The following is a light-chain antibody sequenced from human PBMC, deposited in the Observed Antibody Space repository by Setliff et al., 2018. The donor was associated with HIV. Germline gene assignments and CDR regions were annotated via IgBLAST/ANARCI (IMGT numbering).Light chain of an antibody. Sequence: QSALTQPASVSGSPGQSITISCTGTSSDVGGYDFVSWYQFHPGRAPRLMIYDVNKRSSGVSNRFSGSKSGDTASLTISGLQAEDEADYYCCSFTSSNTYVFGTGTKVTVL. CDR3: CSFTSSNTYV. V-gene: IGLV2-14*03. J-gene: IGLJ1*01. CDR1: SSDVGGYDF. CDR2: DVN.